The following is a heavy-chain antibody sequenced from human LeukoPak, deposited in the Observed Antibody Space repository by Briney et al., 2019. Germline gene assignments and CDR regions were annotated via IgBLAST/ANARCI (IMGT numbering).Heavy chain of an antibody. V-gene: IGHV4-38-2*02. D-gene: IGHD2-21*02. CDR3: ARAYCVGDCSVLHIYFDN. J-gene: IGHJ4*02. CDR1: GYSISSGYF. Sequence: SETLSLTCTVSGYSISSGYFWGWMRQPPGKGLEWIGSVYHSVTTHYNPSLKSRVTISLDTSKNQFSLKLSSVTAADTAVYYCARAYCVGDCSVLHIYFDNWGQGTLVTVSS. CDR2: VYHSVTT.